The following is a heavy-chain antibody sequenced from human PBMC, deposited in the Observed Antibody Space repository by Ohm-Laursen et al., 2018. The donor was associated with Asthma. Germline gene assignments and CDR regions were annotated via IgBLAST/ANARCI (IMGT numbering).Heavy chain of an antibody. D-gene: IGHD3-22*01. J-gene: IGHJ4*02. CDR2: ISSSSSYI. Sequence: SLRLSCAASGFTFSSYSMNWVRQAPGKGLEWVSSISSSSSYIYYADSVKGRFTISRDNAKNSLYLQMNSLRAEDTAVYYCARDLTMIASGYFDYWGQGTLVTVSS. CDR3: ARDLTMIASGYFDY. CDR1: GFTFSSYS. V-gene: IGHV3-21*01.